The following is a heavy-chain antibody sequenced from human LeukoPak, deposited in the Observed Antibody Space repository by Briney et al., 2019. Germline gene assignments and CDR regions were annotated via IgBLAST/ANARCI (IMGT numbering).Heavy chain of an antibody. CDR2: IYYSGST. J-gene: IGHJ4*02. CDR1: GGSISSGGYY. V-gene: IGHV4-31*03. D-gene: IGHD1-7*01. CDR3: ARGITGTTLDC. Sequence: PSETLSLTCTVSGGSISSGGYYWSWIRQHPGKGLEWIGYIYYSGSTYYNPSLKSRVTISVDTSKNQFSLKLSSVTAADTAVYYCARGITGTTLDCWCQGTLVTVSS.